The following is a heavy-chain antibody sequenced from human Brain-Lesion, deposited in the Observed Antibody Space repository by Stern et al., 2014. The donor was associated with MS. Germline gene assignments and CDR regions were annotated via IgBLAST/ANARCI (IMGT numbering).Heavy chain of an antibody. J-gene: IGHJ6*02. V-gene: IGHV1-2*02. Sequence: QVQLVQSGAEVKKPGASVKVSCKTSGYIFTGYYIHWVRQAPGQGLEWMAGINPNTGGTKSAQKVKGRVTMSRDTSISTAYVELSSLTSDDTAVYYCARDQRGITIFGVVTDYYYLGMDVWGQGTTVTVSS. D-gene: IGHD3-3*01. CDR2: INPNTGGT. CDR1: GYIFTGYY. CDR3: ARDQRGITIFGVVTDYYYLGMDV.